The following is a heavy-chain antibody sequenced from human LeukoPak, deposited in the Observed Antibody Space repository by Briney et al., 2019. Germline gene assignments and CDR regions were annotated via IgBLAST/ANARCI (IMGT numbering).Heavy chain of an antibody. CDR3: ARAPEYGSSPYYYYYMDV. CDR1: GYTFTGYY. J-gene: IGHJ6*03. CDR2: INPNSGGT. D-gene: IGHD6-6*01. V-gene: IGHV1-2*02. Sequence: ASVKVSCKASGYTFTGYYMHWVRQAPGQGLEWMGWINPNSGGTNYAQKFQGRVTMTRDTSISTAYMELSRLRSDDTAVYYCARAPEYGSSPYYYYYMDVWGKGTTVTVSS.